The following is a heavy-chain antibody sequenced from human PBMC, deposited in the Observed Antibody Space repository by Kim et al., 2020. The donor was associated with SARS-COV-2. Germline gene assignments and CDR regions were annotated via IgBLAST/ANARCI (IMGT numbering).Heavy chain of an antibody. CDR1: GFTFSSYG. Sequence: GGSLRLSCAASGFTFSSYGMHWVRQAPGKGLEWVAVIWYDGSSKYYADSVKGRFTISRDNSKNTLYLQMNSLRAEDTAVYYCARDTRDYYGMVVWGQGTTGTVS. CDR2: IWYDGSSK. V-gene: IGHV3-33*01. J-gene: IGHJ6*02. CDR3: ARDTRDYYGMVV.